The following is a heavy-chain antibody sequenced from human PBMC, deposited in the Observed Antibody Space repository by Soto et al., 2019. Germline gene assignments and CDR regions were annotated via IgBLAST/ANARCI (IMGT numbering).Heavy chain of an antibody. CDR2: ISAYNGNT. V-gene: IGHV1-18*01. CDR1: GYTFTSYG. J-gene: IGHJ5*02. CDR3: ARGVAILGVGINTCDNWFDP. Sequence: ASVKVSCKASGYTFTSYGISWVRQAPGQGLEWMGWISAYNGNTNYAQKLQGRVTMTTDTSTSTAYMELRTLGPDDTAVYSCARGVAILGVGINTCDNWFDPWGQGTLVTVSS. D-gene: IGHD3-3*02.